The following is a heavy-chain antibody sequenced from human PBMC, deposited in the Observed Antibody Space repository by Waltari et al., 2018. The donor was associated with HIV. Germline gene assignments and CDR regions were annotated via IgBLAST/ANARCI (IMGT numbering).Heavy chain of an antibody. CDR1: GFTFTFYW. Sequence: EVQLVESGGGWVQPGGSLTLTCEASGFTFTFYWLSWVRQAPGKGLEWGANINQAGTERHYVDSVRGRFTSSRDNDKTSVFLQMNSLTVEDTAVYYCATTHGSGDYDNDFDYWGQGTLV. D-gene: IGHD3-10*01. J-gene: IGHJ4*02. CDR3: ATTHGSGDYDNDFDY. V-gene: IGHV3-7*01. CDR2: INQAGTER.